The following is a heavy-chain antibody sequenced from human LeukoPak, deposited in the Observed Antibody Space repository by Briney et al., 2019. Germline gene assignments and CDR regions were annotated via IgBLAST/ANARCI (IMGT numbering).Heavy chain of an antibody. CDR1: GYTFTNYC. J-gene: IGHJ4*02. D-gene: IGHD1-26*01. CDR3: ARSEWELRMEYFDY. Sequence: GASVKVSCLASGYTFTNYCISRLRQAPGQGREWMGWISAYNGNTNYAQKLQGRVTMTTDTSTSTAYMELRSLRSDDTAVYYCARSEWELRMEYFDYWGQGTLVTVSS. V-gene: IGHV1-18*01. CDR2: ISAYNGNT.